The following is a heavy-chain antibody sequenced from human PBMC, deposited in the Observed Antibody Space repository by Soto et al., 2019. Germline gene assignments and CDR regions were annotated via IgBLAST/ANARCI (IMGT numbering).Heavy chain of an antibody. CDR3: ARVYCSSTSCSIRGYYYYYGMDV. J-gene: IGHJ6*02. CDR1: GGTFSSYA. Sequence: SVKVSCKASGGTFSSYAISWVRQAPGQGLEWMGGIIPIFGTANYAQKFQGRVTITADESTSTAYMELSSLRSEDTAVYYCARVYCSSTSCSIRGYYYYYGMDVWGQGTTVTVSS. D-gene: IGHD2-2*01. V-gene: IGHV1-69*13. CDR2: IIPIFGTA.